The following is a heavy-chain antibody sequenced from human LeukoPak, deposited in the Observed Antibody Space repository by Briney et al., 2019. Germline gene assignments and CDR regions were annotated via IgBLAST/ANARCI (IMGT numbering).Heavy chain of an antibody. V-gene: IGHV1-69*06. J-gene: IGHJ3*02. D-gene: IGHD3-22*01. CDR1: GGTFSSYA. CDR3: ALTYYYDSSGYYSYGAFDI. CDR2: IIPIFGTA. Sequence: SVKVSCKASGGTFSSYAISWVRQAPGQGLEWMGGIIPIFGTANYAQKFQGRVTITADKSTSTAYMELSSLRSEDTAVYYCALTYYYDSSGYYSYGAFDIWGQGTMVTVSS.